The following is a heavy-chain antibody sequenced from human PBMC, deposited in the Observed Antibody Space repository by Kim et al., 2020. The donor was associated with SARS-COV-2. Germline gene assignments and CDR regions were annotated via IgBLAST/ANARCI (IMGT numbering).Heavy chain of an antibody. J-gene: IGHJ4*02. D-gene: IGHD3-9*01. Sequence: GGSLRLSCAASGFTFSSYAMSWVRQAPGKGLEWVSSISGSGGSTYYADSVKGRFTISRDNSKNTLYLQMNSLRAEDTAVYYCARDWLHRYFDYWGQGTLVTVSS. CDR1: GFTFSSYA. V-gene: IGHV3-23*01. CDR2: ISGSGGST. CDR3: ARDWLHRYFDY.